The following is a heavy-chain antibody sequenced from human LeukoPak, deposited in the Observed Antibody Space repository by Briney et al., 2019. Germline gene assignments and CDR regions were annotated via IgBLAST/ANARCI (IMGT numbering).Heavy chain of an antibody. CDR1: GFTFSSYG. V-gene: IGHV3-30*19. J-gene: IGHJ4*02. CDR3: ARDAAYNWNYVDY. Sequence: GGSLRLSCAASGFTFSSYGMHWVRQAPGKGLEWVSVTSYDGSSKYYADSVKGRLTIYRDNSRNTLYLQMDSLRVEDTAAYYCARDAAYNWNYVDYWGQGTLVTVSS. CDR2: TSYDGSSK. D-gene: IGHD1-20*01.